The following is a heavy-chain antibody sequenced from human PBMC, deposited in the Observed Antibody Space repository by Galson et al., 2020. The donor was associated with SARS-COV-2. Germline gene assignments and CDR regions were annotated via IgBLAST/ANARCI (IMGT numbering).Heavy chain of an antibody. CDR2: ISSSGSTI. D-gene: IGHD2-21*01. J-gene: IGHJ3*02. CDR1: GFTFSDYY. Sequence: GGSLRLSCAASGFTFSDYYMSWIRQAPGKGLEWVSYISSSGSTIYYADSVKGRFTISRDNAKNSLYLQMNSLRAEDTAVYYCARDLPQSKHIVVRDAFDIWGQGTMVTVSS. CDR3: ARDLPQSKHIVVRDAFDI. V-gene: IGHV3-11*01.